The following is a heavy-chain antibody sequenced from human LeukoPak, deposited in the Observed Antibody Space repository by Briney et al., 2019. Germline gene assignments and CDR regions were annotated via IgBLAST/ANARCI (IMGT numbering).Heavy chain of an antibody. CDR3: ARAAYGGDYYYYGMDV. D-gene: IGHD4-23*01. Sequence: GESLKISCKGSGYSFTSYWISWVRQMPGKGLEWMGRIDPSDSYTNYSPSFQGQVTISADKAISTAYLQWSSLKASDTAMYYCARAAYGGDYYYYGMDVWGQGTTVTVSS. CDR1: GYSFTSYW. J-gene: IGHJ6*02. V-gene: IGHV5-10-1*04. CDR2: IDPSDSYT.